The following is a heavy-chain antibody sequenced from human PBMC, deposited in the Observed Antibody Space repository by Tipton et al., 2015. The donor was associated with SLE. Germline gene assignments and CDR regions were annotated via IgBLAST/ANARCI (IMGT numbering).Heavy chain of an antibody. CDR3: ARGGWDREWYFDL. Sequence: GLVKPSETLSLTCAVYGGSFSGYYWSWIRQPPGKGLEWFGAINHSRSTNYNPSLKSRVTISVDTSKNQFSLKLSSVTAADTAVYYCARGGWDREWYFDLWGRGTLVTVSS. J-gene: IGHJ2*01. D-gene: IGHD6-19*01. CDR1: GGSFSGYY. V-gene: IGHV4-34*01. CDR2: INHSRST.